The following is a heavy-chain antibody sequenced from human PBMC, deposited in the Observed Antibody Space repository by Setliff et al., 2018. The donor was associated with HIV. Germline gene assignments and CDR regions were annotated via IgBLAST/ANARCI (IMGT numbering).Heavy chain of an antibody. V-gene: IGHV4-61*09. D-gene: IGHD2-21*01. Sequence: SETLSLTCTVSGGSISSGSYYWSWIRQPAGKGLEWIGHIYTSGSTNYNPSLKSRVTISVDTSKNQFSLKLSSVTAADTAKYYCARGRLMGSSVLFFDFWGQGILVTVSS. CDR2: IYTSGST. CDR3: ARGRLMGSSVLFFDF. CDR1: GGSISSGSYY. J-gene: IGHJ4*02.